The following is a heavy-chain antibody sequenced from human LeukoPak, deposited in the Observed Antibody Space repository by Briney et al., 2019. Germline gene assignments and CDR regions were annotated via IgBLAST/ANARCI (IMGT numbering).Heavy chain of an antibody. D-gene: IGHD3-10*01. CDR3: AREGRYGSGSYYNREFDY. CDR2: ISSSSSYI. J-gene: IGHJ4*02. V-gene: IGHV3-21*04. Sequence: GGSLRLSCAASGFTFSSYSMNWVRQAPGKGLEWVSSISSSSSYIYYADSVKGRFTISRDNAKNSLYLQMNSLRAEDTAVYYCAREGRYGSGSYYNREFDYWGQGTLVTVSS. CDR1: GFTFSSYS.